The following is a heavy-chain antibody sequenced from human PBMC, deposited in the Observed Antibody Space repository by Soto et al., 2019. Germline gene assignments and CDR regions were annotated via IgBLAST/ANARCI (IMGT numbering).Heavy chain of an antibody. CDR2: IYPGEHET. CDR1: GYTFSNFW. D-gene: IGHD6-13*01. Sequence: GESRKISCHCSGYTFSNFWVGWVRQLPGQGLEWMGIIYPGEHETRYSPSFHGKVTISAERSINTAYLQWNSLEASDSAFYFCARSARGSPYLGHGGQGPLVTLSS. CDR3: ARSARGSPYLGH. J-gene: IGHJ4*02. V-gene: IGHV5-51*01.